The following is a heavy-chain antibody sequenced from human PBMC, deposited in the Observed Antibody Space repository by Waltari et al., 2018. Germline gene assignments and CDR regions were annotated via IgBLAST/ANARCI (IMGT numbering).Heavy chain of an antibody. V-gene: IGHV4-4*07. Sequence: QVQLQESGPGLVKPSETLSLTCTVSGGSISSYYWSWIRQPAGKGLEWIGRFYTSGSNNDNPSLKSRVTMSVDTSKNQFSLKLSSVTAADTAVYYCARDVNWNYGGDDAFDIWGQGTMVTVSS. CDR2: FYTSGSN. CDR3: ARDVNWNYGGDDAFDI. CDR1: GGSISSYY. J-gene: IGHJ3*02. D-gene: IGHD1-7*01.